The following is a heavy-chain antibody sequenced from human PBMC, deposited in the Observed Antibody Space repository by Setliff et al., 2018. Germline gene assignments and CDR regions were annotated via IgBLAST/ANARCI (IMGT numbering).Heavy chain of an antibody. J-gene: IGHJ5*02. CDR1: GGSFSGYY. CDR3: ARGPRFDYESPTYRRRFDP. Sequence: PSETLSLTCAVYGGSFSGYYWNWIRQAPGKGLEWIVEINHRGTTSYTPSLKGRVTISVDTSKNLFSLKLSSVTAADTAVYFCARGPRFDYESPTYRRRFDPWGQGTAVTVSS. V-gene: IGHV4-34*01. CDR2: INHRGTT. D-gene: IGHD3-22*01.